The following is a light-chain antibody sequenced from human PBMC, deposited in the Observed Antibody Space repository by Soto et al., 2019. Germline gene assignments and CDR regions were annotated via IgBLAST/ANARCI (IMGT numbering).Light chain of an antibody. CDR1: QSVSNNY. J-gene: IGKJ1*01. CDR2: RTS. Sequence: VLTMSPGAVSLPPGERATLYCRASQSVSNNYLAWYQQKPGQAPRLLIYRTSTRATGIPDRFSGSGSGTDFTLTISRLEPEDSAVYYCQPYDSSLCAFGQGT. V-gene: IGKV3-20*01. CDR3: QPYDSSLCA.